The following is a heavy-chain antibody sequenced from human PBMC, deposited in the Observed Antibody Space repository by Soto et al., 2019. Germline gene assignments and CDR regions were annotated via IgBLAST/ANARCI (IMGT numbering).Heavy chain of an antibody. CDR3: VRGYSDY. CDR2: INTDGSAT. Sequence: EIQLVESGGGLVQPGGSLRLSCAASGFTLSSHWMHWVRQVPGQGLVWVSRINTDGSATNYADSVKGRFTMSRDNARNTVYLQMNSLRAEDTAVYYCVRGYSDYWGQGTLVTVSS. V-gene: IGHV3-74*01. J-gene: IGHJ4*02. D-gene: IGHD1-26*01. CDR1: GFTLSSHW.